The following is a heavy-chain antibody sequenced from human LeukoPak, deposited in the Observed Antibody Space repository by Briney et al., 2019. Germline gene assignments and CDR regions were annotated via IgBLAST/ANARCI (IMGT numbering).Heavy chain of an antibody. V-gene: IGHV4-59*01. J-gene: IGHJ3*02. CDR3: ARDRGMVREKMDAFDI. Sequence: SETLSLTCTVSGGSISSYYWSWIRQPPGKGLEWIGYIYYSGSTNYNPSLKSRVTISVDTSKNQFSLKLSSVSAADTAVYYCARDRGMVREKMDAFDIWGQGTMVTVSP. D-gene: IGHD3-10*01. CDR2: IYYSGST. CDR1: GGSISSYY.